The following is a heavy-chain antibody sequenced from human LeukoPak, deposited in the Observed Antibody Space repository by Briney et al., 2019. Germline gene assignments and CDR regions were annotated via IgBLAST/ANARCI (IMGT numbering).Heavy chain of an antibody. CDR3: ARGGIQVSGIDEFDY. J-gene: IGHJ4*02. Sequence: PGGSLRLSCAASKFTFRIYEMNWVRQAPGKGLQWVSYISGNGGTTFYEDSVKGRFSISRDNAENSLYLQMNSLRVADTAVYYCARGGIQVSGIDEFDYWGQGTLVTVSS. CDR2: ISGNGGTT. D-gene: IGHD6-19*01. V-gene: IGHV3-48*03. CDR1: KFTFRIYE.